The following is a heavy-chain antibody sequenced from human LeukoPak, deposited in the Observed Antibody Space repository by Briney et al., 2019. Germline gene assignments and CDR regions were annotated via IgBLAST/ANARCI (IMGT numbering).Heavy chain of an antibody. CDR1: GFTFDDYA. CDR3: AKVYSSGWSPLDY. J-gene: IGHJ4*02. CDR2: ISWNSGSI. V-gene: IGHV3-9*01. Sequence: GGSLRLSCAASGFTFDDYAMHWVRQAPGKGLEWVSGISWNSGSIGYADSVKGRFTISRDSAKNSLYLQMNSLRAEDTALYYCAKVYSSGWSPLDYWGQGTLVTVSS. D-gene: IGHD6-19*01.